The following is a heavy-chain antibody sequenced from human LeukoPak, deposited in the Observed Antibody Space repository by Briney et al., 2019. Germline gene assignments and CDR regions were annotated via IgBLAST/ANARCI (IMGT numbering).Heavy chain of an antibody. CDR1: GYIFTNYY. CDR2: INPSAGST. CDR3: ARDGGLGNSCDH. D-gene: IGHD1-7*01. J-gene: IGHJ4*02. Sequence: ASVKVSCKASGYIFTNYYMHWVRQAPGQGREWMGRINPSAGSTIYAQKFQGRVTMTRDTSTSIVYMELSSLRSEDTAVYYCARDGGLGNSCDHWGQGTLVTVSS. V-gene: IGHV1-46*01.